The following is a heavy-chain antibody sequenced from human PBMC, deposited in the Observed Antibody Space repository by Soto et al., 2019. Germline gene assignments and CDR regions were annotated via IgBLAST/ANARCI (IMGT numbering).Heavy chain of an antibody. CDR1: GGSFSGYY. V-gene: IGHV4-34*01. CDR3: ARPPQHRYSYGYYYGMDV. CDR2: INHSGST. Sequence: SETLSLTCAVYGGSFSGYYWSWIHQPPGKGLEWIGEINHSGSTNYNPSLKSRVTISVDTSKNQFSLKLSSVTAADTAVYYCARPPQHRYSYGYYYGMDVWGQGTTVTVSS. J-gene: IGHJ6*02. D-gene: IGHD5-18*01.